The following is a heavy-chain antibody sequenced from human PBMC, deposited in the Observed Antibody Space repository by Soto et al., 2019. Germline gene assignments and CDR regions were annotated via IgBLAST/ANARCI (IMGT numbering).Heavy chain of an antibody. CDR2: ISGGGGST. CDR3: AKDWKSGWVGGSDY. Sequence: EVQLLESGGDLVQPGGSLRLSCAASGFTFSSYAMSWVRQAPGKGLEWVSAISGGGGSTYYADSVKGRFTISRDNSKNTLYLQMNSLRAEDTATYYCAKDWKSGWVGGSDYWGQGTLVTVSS. J-gene: IGHJ4*02. D-gene: IGHD6-19*01. V-gene: IGHV3-23*01. CDR1: GFTFSSYA.